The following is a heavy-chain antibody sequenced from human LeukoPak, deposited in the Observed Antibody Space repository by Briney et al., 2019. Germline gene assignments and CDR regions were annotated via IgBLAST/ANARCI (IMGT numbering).Heavy chain of an antibody. J-gene: IGHJ4*02. CDR1: GFPFSNCA. CDR3: AKDLITIVRGVIISGDY. Sequence: GSLRLSCAAPGFPFSNCAMSWVRQAPGKGLEWVSAISGSGGNTYYADSVKGRFTISRDNSKNTLYLQMNSLRAEDTAVYYCAKDLITIVRGVIISGDYWGQGTLVTVSS. V-gene: IGHV3-23*01. D-gene: IGHD3-10*01. CDR2: ISGSGGNT.